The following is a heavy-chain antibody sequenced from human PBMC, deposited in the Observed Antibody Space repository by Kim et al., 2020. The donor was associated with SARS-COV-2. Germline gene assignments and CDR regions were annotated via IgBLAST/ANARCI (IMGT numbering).Heavy chain of an antibody. D-gene: IGHD4-17*01. J-gene: IGHJ4*02. CDR1: GGSISSSSYY. CDR2: IYYSGST. V-gene: IGHV4-39*01. Sequence: SETLSLTCTVSGGSISSSSYYWGWIRQPPGKGLEWIGSIYYSGSTYYNPSLKSRVTISVDTSKNQFSLKLSSVTAADTAVYYCASSTVTTLGEFDYWGQGTLVTVSS. CDR3: ASSTVTTLGEFDY.